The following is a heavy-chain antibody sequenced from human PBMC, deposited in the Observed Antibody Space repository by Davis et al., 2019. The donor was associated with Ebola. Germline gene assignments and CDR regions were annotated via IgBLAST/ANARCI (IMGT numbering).Heavy chain of an antibody. CDR3: TRYLPVRGVTGDYGMDV. V-gene: IGHV3-66*01. CDR1: GFTVNNNY. D-gene: IGHD3-10*01. Sequence: GESLKISCAASGFTVNNNYMTWVRQAPGKGLEWVSVIYGGGRTYYADSLKGRFTISRDNSRNTVYLHMNSLRAEDTAVYYCTRYLPVRGVTGDYGMDVWGKGTTVTVSS. CDR2: IYGGGRT. J-gene: IGHJ6*04.